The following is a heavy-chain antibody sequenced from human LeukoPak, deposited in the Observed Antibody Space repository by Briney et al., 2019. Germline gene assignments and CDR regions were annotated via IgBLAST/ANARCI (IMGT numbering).Heavy chain of an antibody. D-gene: IGHD3-22*01. CDR1: GFTFNNYN. J-gene: IGHJ4*02. CDR2: ITTTSTYT. V-gene: IGHV3-21*04. CDR3: AKDLSALNYDSSGYPLDY. Sequence: GGSLRLSCTASGFTFNNYNMNWVRQAPGKGLEWVSSITTTSTYTFYADSVKGRFTISRDNSKNTLYLQMNSLRAEDTAVYYCAKDLSALNYDSSGYPLDYWGQGTLVTVSS.